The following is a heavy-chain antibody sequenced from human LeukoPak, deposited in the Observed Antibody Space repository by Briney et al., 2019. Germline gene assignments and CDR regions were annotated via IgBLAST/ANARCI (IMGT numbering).Heavy chain of an antibody. J-gene: IGHJ4*02. D-gene: IGHD2-15*01. Sequence: SETLSLTCTVSGYSISSGYYWGWIRQPPGKGLEWIGSIYHSGSTYYNPSLNSRVSISLDKSKNQFSLKLSSVTAADTAVYYCARGLGYCSGGSCFPFDYWGQGTLVTVSS. CDR1: GYSISSGYY. CDR3: ARGLGYCSGGSCFPFDY. V-gene: IGHV4-38-2*02. CDR2: IYHSGST.